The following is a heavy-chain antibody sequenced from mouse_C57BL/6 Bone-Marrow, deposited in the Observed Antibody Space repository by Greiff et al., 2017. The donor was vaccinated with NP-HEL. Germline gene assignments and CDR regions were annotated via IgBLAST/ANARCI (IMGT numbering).Heavy chain of an antibody. V-gene: IGHV1-55*01. Sequence: QVQLQQPGAELVKPGASVKMSCKASGYTFTSYWITWVKQRPGQGLKWIGDIYPGSGSTNYNEKFKSKATLTVDTSSSTAYMQLSSLTSEDSAVYYCASYYYGSSYWYFDVWGTGTTVTVSS. CDR1: GYTFTSYW. J-gene: IGHJ1*03. CDR3: ASYYYGSSYWYFDV. D-gene: IGHD1-1*01. CDR2: IYPGSGST.